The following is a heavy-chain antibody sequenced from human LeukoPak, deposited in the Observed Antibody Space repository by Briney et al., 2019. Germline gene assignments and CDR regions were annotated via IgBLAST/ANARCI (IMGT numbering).Heavy chain of an antibody. V-gene: IGHV3-23*01. CDR3: ARARWSSSWYYFDY. Sequence: PGGSLRLSCAASGFTFSNYAMSWVRQAPGKGLEWVSAIIGSGGSTYYADSVKGRFTISRDNSKNTLYLQMNSLRAEDTAVYYCARARWSSSWYYFDYWGQGTLVTVSS. CDR2: IIGSGGST. D-gene: IGHD6-13*01. CDR1: GFTFSNYA. J-gene: IGHJ4*02.